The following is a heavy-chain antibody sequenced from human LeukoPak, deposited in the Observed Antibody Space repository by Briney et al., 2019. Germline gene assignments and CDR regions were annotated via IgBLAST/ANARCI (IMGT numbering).Heavy chain of an antibody. V-gene: IGHV1-2*02. D-gene: IGHD6-13*01. Sequence: ASVKVSCKASGYTFIGYYLHWVRQPPGQGLEWMGWINPNGGGTNYAQMFQRRVTMTRDPAISTGYMELSGLRSDDPAVYYCARAPLRGPYSSPHNWFDPWGQGTLVTVSS. J-gene: IGHJ5*02. CDR1: GYTFIGYY. CDR2: INPNGGGT. CDR3: ARAPLRGPYSSPHNWFDP.